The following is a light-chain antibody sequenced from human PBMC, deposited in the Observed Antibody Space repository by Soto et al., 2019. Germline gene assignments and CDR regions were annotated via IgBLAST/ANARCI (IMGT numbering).Light chain of an antibody. Sequence: DIQMTQSPSSLSASVGDRVTITCRASQSISSYLNWYQQKPGKAPKLLIYAASSLQSGVTSRFSGRGSGIDFTLTISSLQPEDFATYYCQQSYSTLLTFGGGTKVEIK. CDR3: QQSYSTLLT. CDR1: QSISSY. CDR2: AAS. J-gene: IGKJ4*01. V-gene: IGKV1-39*01.